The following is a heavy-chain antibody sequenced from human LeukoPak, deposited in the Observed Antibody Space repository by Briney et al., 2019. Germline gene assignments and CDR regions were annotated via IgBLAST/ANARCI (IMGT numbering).Heavy chain of an antibody. Sequence: GGSLRLSCAASGFTFSSYSMNWVRQAPGKGLEWVSSISSSSSYIYYADSVKGRFTIARDNAKNSLYLQMNSLRAEDTAVYYCARVGPTIAVAGTVDYWGQGTLVTASS. V-gene: IGHV3-21*01. CDR1: GFTFSSYS. D-gene: IGHD6-19*01. CDR3: ARVGPTIAVAGTVDY. CDR2: ISSSSSYI. J-gene: IGHJ4*02.